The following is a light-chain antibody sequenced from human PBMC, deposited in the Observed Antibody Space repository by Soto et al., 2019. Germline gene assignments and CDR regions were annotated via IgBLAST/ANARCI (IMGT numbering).Light chain of an antibody. CDR3: QQHGTT. CDR2: GAS. CDR1: QSVSSY. V-gene: IGKV3-20*01. Sequence: EIVLTQSPATLSLSPGERATLSCRASQSVSSYLAWYQQKPGQAPRLLIYGASYRATGIPDRFSGSGSGTDFTLTISRLEPEDSAVYYCQQHGTTFGQGTKVDIK. J-gene: IGKJ1*01.